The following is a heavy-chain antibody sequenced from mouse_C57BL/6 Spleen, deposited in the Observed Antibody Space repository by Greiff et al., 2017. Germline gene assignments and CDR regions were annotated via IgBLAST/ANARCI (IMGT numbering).Heavy chain of an antibody. CDR1: GFTFSDYY. J-gene: IGHJ1*03. CDR3: ARDRGPTVVGYFDV. Sequence: EVKVVESEGGLVQPGSSMNLSCTASGFTFSDYYMAWVRRVPEKGLEWVANINYDGSSTYYLDSLKSRFIISRDNAKNILYLQMSSQKSEDTATYYCARDRGPTVVGYFDVWGTGTTVTVSS. D-gene: IGHD1-1*01. CDR2: INYDGSST. V-gene: IGHV5-16*01.